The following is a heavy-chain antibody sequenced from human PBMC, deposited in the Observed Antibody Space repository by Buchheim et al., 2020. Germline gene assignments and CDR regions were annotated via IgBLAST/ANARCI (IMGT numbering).Heavy chain of an antibody. V-gene: IGHV3-7*01. J-gene: IGHJ4*02. D-gene: IGHD4-11*01. Sequence: VQLVESGGGLVQPGGSLRLSCVASGFTCSSYWMTWVRQAPGKGLEWVANIKQDGSEKYYVDSVKGRFAISRDNAKNSLYLQLNSLRAEDTAVYYCARDIQTTHDYWGQGTL. CDR1: GFTCSSYW. CDR2: IKQDGSEK. CDR3: ARDIQTTHDY.